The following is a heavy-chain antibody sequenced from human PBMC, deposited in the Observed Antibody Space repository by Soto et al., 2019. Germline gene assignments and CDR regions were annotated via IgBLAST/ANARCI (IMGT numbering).Heavy chain of an antibody. CDR1: GFTFSSDG. D-gene: IGHD3-9*01. V-gene: IGHV3-30*18. J-gene: IGHJ6*02. Sequence: QVQLVESGGGGVQPGRSLRLSCVGSGFTFSSDGMQWVRQAPGRGLEWVAVISSDGSGKYYADSVKGRFTNSNDNSKDTLYMQTNSLRVEDTGIYYCAKGYYDILTGTSYYAMEVWGQGTTVTVSS. CDR3: AKGYYDILTGTSYYAMEV. CDR2: ISSDGSGK.